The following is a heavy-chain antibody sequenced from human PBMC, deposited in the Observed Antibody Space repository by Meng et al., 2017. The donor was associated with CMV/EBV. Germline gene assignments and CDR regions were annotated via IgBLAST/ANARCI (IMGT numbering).Heavy chain of an antibody. CDR2: IYYSGST. CDR1: GGSISSYY. V-gene: IGHV4-59*08. CDR3: ARGFRTATVTPPDY. J-gene: IGHJ4*02. D-gene: IGHD4-17*01. Sequence: SETLSLTCTVSGGSISSYYWSWIRQPPGKGLEWIGYIYYSGSTYYNPSLKSRVTISVDTSKNQFSLKLSSVTAADTAVYYCARGFRTATVTPPDYWGQGTLVTVSS.